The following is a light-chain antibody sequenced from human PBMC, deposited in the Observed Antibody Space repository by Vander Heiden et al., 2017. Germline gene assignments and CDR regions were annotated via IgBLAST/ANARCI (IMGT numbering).Light chain of an antibody. J-gene: IGLJ3*02. CDR2: RNS. CDR3: EAWDNSLSGRV. Sequence: QSVLTHPPSVSGTPGQRVTITCSRSTPNIGSNYGYWYQQLPGTAPKVVIYRNSLRPSGVPDRFSGSKSGTSASLAISGLRSEDEADYYCEAWDNSLSGRVFGGGTKLTVV. V-gene: IGLV1-47*01. CDR1: TPNIGSNY.